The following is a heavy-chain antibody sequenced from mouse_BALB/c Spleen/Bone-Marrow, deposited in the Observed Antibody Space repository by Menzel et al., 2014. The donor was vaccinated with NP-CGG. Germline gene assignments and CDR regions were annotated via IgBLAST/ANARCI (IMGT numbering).Heavy chain of an antibody. CDR1: GYSFTGYY. V-gene: IGHV1-34*02. Sequence: EVQLQQSGPELVKPGASVKLSCKASGYSFTGYYIHWVKQSHVKSLEWIGRVDPYNGATSYNQNFKDKASLTVDKSSSSAYMDLHSLTSEDSAVYYCARESLFTTGLYYAMDYWGQGTSVTGSS. D-gene: IGHD2-12*01. CDR2: VDPYNGAT. CDR3: ARESLFTTGLYYAMDY. J-gene: IGHJ4*01.